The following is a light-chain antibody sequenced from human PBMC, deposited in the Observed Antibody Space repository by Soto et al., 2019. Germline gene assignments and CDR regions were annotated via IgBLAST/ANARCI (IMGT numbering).Light chain of an antibody. J-gene: IGKJ4*01. CDR3: HQYDSSPLT. Sequence: EIVLTQSPGTLSLSPGERATLSCRASQSVSSSYLAWYQQKPGQAPSLFIYGASSRAAGIPARFSGSGSGTDFTLTISSLEPEDVAVYYCHQYDSSPLTFGGGTKVEIK. CDR1: QSVSSSY. CDR2: GAS. V-gene: IGKV3-20*01.